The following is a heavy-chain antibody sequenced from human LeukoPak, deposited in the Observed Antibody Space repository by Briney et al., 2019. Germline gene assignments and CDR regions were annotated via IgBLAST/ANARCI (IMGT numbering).Heavy chain of an antibody. D-gene: IGHD3-3*01. V-gene: IGHV4-34*01. CDR3: ARGRRYDFWSGYGPRPTDVAYGMDV. Sequence: PSETLSLTCAVYGGSFSGYYWSWIRQPPGKGLEWIGEINHSGSANYNPSLKSRVTISVDTSKNQFSLKLSSVTAADTAVYYCARGRRYDFWSGYGPRPTDVAYGMDVRGQGTTVTASS. CDR2: INHSGSA. J-gene: IGHJ6*02. CDR1: GGSFSGYY.